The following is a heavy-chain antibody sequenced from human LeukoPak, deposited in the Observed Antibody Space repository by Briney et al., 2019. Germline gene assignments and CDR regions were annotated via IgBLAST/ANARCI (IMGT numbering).Heavy chain of an antibody. D-gene: IGHD3-10*01. CDR3: ARGTMVRGVIIRCIDYYYYGMDV. CDR2: ISYDGSNK. CDR1: GFTFSSYA. J-gene: IGHJ6*02. V-gene: IGHV3-30*04. Sequence: TGGSLRLSCAASGFTFSSYAMHWVRQAPGKGLEWVAVISYDGSNKYYADSVKGRFTISRDNSKNTLYLQMNSLRAEDTAMYYCARGTMVRGVIIRCIDYYYYGMDVWGQGTTVTVSS.